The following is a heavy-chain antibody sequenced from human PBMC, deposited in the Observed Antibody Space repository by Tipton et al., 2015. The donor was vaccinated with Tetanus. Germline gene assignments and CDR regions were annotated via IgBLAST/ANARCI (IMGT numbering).Heavy chain of an antibody. Sequence: TLSLTCTVSGGSISSSSYYWGWIRQPPGKGLEWIGSIYYSGSTYYNPSLKSRVTISVDTSKNQFSLKLSSVTAADTAVYYCARHLGPLGWSQLVDTSFDYWGQGTLVTVSS. V-gene: IGHV4-39*01. J-gene: IGHJ4*02. CDR3: ARHLGPLGWSQLVDTSFDY. CDR2: IYYSGST. D-gene: IGHD6-6*01. CDR1: GGSISSSSYY.